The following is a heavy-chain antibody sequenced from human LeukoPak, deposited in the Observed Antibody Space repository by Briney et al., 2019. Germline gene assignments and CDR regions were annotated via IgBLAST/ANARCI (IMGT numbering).Heavy chain of an antibody. Sequence: GGSLRLSCAASGFTVSSNYMSWVRQAPGKGLEWVSVIYSGGSTYYADSVKGRFTISRDNSKNTLYLQMNSLRAEDTAVYYCASTSGYSYGTFDYWGQGTLVTVSS. J-gene: IGHJ4*02. CDR1: GFTVSSNY. D-gene: IGHD5-18*01. V-gene: IGHV3-53*01. CDR3: ASTSGYSYGTFDY. CDR2: IYSGGST.